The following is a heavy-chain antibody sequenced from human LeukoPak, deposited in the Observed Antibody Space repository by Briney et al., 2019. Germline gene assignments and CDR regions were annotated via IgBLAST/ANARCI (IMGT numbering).Heavy chain of an antibody. CDR3: ARDLRIQLWLDYFDY. D-gene: IGHD5-18*01. J-gene: IGHJ4*02. CDR1: GGSISSYY. V-gene: IGHV4-4*07. Sequence: SETLSLTCTVSGGSISSYYWSWIRQPAGKGLEWIGRIYTSGSTNYNPSLKSRVTMSVDTSKNQFSLKLSSVTAADTAVYYCARDLRIQLWLDYFDYWGQGTLVTVSS. CDR2: IYTSGST.